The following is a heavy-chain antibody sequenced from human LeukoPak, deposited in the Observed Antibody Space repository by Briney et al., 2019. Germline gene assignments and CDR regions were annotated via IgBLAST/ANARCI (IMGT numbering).Heavy chain of an antibody. CDR1: GFSFSSHS. CDR2: IKQDGSEK. CDR3: ARAMGTSYGFWSGSYTVSYYYYMDV. J-gene: IGHJ6*03. Sequence: GGSLRLSCATSGFSFSSHSMSWVRQVPGKGLEWVANIKQDGSEKHYVDSVRGRFSISRDNTKNSLYLQMNSLRAEDTAVYYCARAMGTSYGFWSGSYTVSYYYYMDVWGKGTTVTVSS. V-gene: IGHV3-7*01. D-gene: IGHD3-3*01.